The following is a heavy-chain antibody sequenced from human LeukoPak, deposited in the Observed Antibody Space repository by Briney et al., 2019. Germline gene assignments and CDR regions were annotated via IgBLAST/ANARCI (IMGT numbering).Heavy chain of an antibody. J-gene: IGHJ2*01. V-gene: IGHV3-30*04. Sequence: PGGSLRLSCAVSGFTFSSFPFHWVRQAPGKGLEWVAAISTDGRYKYHGVSGKGRFTISRDNPMNTLYLQINGMRQDDTAVYCGERSLVPGRWYFDLWGRGTLVTVSS. CDR3: ERSLVPGRWYFDL. CDR2: ISTDGRYK. D-gene: IGHD3-16*01. CDR1: GFTFSSFP.